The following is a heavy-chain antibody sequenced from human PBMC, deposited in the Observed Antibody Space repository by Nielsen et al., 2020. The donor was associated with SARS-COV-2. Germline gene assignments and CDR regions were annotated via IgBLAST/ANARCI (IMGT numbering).Heavy chain of an antibody. CDR1: GFTVSANY. D-gene: IGHD1-1*01. V-gene: IGHV3-66*01. CDR2: IYVGGNK. Sequence: GGSLRLSCAASGFTVSANYMAWVRQAPGKGLEWISRIYVGGNKYYADSVRGRFTISRDTSKNTVYLQMSSLRADDTALYYCARDLVAPGNPDYYDYGLDVWGQGTSVTVFS. CDR3: ARDLVAPGNPDYYDYGLDV. J-gene: IGHJ6*02.